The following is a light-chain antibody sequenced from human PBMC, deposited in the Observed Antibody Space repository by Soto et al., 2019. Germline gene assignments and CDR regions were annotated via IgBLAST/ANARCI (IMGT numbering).Light chain of an antibody. J-gene: IGKJ1*01. V-gene: IGKV3-15*01. CDR1: QSVSRN. Sequence: EMVMTQYPATLSVSPGERATLSCGASQSVSRNLAWYQQKPGQAPRLLIYGASTRATGIPARLSGSGYGTEFTITISSLQSEDFAVYYCQQYNNWIRTFGQGTKVDIK. CDR3: QQYNNWIRT. CDR2: GAS.